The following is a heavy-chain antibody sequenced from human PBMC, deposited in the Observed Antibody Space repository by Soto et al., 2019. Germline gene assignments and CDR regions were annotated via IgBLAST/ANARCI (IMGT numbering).Heavy chain of an antibody. V-gene: IGHV4-59*02. Sequence: PSETLSLTCTVSGGSVSSHYCSWVRQPPGKGLEWIGYIYHTGSTFYNDSLKSRVTMSMDTSKNQLSLTLNSVTAADTAVYYCARGSAGSGKNNWFDPWGQGTLVTVSS. J-gene: IGHJ5*02. D-gene: IGHD3-10*01. CDR1: GGSVSSHY. CDR3: ARGSAGSGKNNWFDP. CDR2: IYHTGST.